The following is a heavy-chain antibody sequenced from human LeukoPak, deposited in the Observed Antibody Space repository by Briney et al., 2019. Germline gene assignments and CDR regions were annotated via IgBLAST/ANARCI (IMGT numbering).Heavy chain of an antibody. CDR3: AKDRLPGLGYSYGYPAL. Sequence: GGSLRLSCAASGFTFNSYAMSWVRQAPGKGLEWVSTISGNGGSTYYADSVKGRFTISRDNSKNTLYLQMNSLRAEDTAVYYCAKDRLPGLGYSYGYPALWGQGTLVTVSS. J-gene: IGHJ4*02. CDR2: ISGNGGST. CDR1: GFTFNSYA. V-gene: IGHV3-23*01. D-gene: IGHD5-18*01.